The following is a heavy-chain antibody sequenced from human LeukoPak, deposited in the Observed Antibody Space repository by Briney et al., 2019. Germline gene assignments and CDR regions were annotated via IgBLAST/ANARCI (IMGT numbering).Heavy chain of an antibody. V-gene: IGHV3-30*18. D-gene: IGHD3-9*01. CDR3: AKDRKDYDILTGVMDV. CDR2: ISYDGSNK. CDR1: GFTFSSYG. Sequence: GRSLRLSCAASGFTFSSYGMHWVRQAPGKGLEWVAVISYDGSNKYYADSVKGRCTISRDNSKNTLYLQMNSLRAEDTAVYYCAKDRKDYDILTGVMDVWGQGTTVTVSS. J-gene: IGHJ6*02.